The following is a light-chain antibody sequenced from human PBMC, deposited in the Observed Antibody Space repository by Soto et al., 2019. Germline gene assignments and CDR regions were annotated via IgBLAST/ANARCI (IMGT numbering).Light chain of an antibody. CDR1: QSISSW. V-gene: IGKV1-5*03. J-gene: IGKJ4*01. CDR3: QRYNDYPLT. Sequence: DIQMTQSPSTLSASVGDRVTITCRASQSISSWLAWYQQKPGKAPKLLVYKASSLQSGVPSRFSGSGSGTEFTLTISSLHPDDFATYYCQRYNDYPLTFGGGTRVEIK. CDR2: KAS.